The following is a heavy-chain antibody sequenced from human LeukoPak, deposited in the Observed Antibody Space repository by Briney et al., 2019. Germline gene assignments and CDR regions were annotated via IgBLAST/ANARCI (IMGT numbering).Heavy chain of an antibody. V-gene: IGHV3-30*02. D-gene: IGHD3-22*01. CDR3: AKDYYDSSGYQRSGY. CDR1: GFTFSSYG. J-gene: IGHJ4*02. Sequence: GGSLRLSCAASGFTFSSYGMHWVRQAPGKGREWVAFIRYDGSNKYYADSVKGRFTISRDNSKNTLYLQMNSLRAEDTAVYYCAKDYYDSSGYQRSGYWGQGTLVTVFS. CDR2: IRYDGSNK.